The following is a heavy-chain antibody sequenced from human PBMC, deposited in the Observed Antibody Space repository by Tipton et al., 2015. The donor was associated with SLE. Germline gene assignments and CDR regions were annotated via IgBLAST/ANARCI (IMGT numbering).Heavy chain of an antibody. CDR1: GFTFSSYN. Sequence: GSLRLSCAASGFTFSSYNMNWVRQAPGKGLEWVSYISTTGNTIYYADSVKGRFTISRDNAKTSLFLQMNSLRAEDTAVYYCAKGRFGEALFDYWGQGTLVTVSS. CDR3: AKGRFGEALFDY. CDR2: ISTTGNTI. V-gene: IGHV3-48*01. D-gene: IGHD3-10*01. J-gene: IGHJ4*02.